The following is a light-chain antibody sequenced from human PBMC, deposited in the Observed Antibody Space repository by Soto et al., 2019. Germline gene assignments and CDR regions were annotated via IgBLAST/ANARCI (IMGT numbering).Light chain of an antibody. CDR1: RSDVGGYNS. J-gene: IGLJ2*01. CDR3: SSYTNSATLI. CDR2: DVS. V-gene: IGLV2-14*03. Sequence: QSALTQTASVSGSPGQSITISCTGTRSDVGGYNSVSWYQHHPGKVPKLMIYDVSNRPSGISYRFSGSKSGNTASLTISGLQAEDEADYYCSSYTNSATLIFGGGTKLTVL.